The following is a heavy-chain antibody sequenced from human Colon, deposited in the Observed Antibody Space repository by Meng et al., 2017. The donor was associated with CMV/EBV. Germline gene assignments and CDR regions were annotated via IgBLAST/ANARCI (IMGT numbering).Heavy chain of an antibody. Sequence: GESLKISCGASGFTFNAYAMAWVRQVPGKGLQWVAAISSSSDRSYYPDSVKGRFTISRDNSKNTLYLQMNSLRAEDTAVYYCARDSKGITIFGVVRPYYYGMDVWGQGTTVTVSS. CDR2: ISSSSDRS. J-gene: IGHJ6*02. CDR1: GFTFNAYA. V-gene: IGHV3-23*01. CDR3: ARDSKGITIFGVVRPYYYGMDV. D-gene: IGHD3-3*01.